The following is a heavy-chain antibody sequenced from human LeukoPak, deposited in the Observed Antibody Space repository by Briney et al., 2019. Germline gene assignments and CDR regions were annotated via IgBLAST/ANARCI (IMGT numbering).Heavy chain of an antibody. J-gene: IGHJ5*02. CDR2: IIPIFGTA. CDR3: ARAELLWFGELKYSWFDP. V-gene: IGHV1-69*06. D-gene: IGHD3-10*01. Sequence: SVNDSCKDSRGTHSSYAINWVRQAPGQGLEWMGGIIPIFGTANYAQKFQGRVTITADKSTSTAYMELSSLRSEDTAVYYCARAELLWFGELKYSWFDPWGQGTLVTVSS. CDR1: RGTHSSYA.